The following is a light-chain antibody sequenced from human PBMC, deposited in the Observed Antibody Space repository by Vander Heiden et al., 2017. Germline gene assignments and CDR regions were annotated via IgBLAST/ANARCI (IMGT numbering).Light chain of an antibody. CDR3: QQYKNWPPYT. CDR2: GAS. Sequence: EIVMTQSPATLSVSPGERVTITCRASQSVSSNLAWHQQKRGQAPRLLIYGASTRATGIPARFSGSGSGTDSTLTISSLQSEDFAVYYCQQYKNWPPYTFGPGTKLEI. V-gene: IGKV3-15*01. J-gene: IGKJ2*01. CDR1: QSVSSN.